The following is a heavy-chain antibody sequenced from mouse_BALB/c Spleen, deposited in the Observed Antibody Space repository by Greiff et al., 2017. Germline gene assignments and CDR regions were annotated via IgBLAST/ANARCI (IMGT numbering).Heavy chain of an antibody. CDR2: ISSGGSYT. D-gene: IGHD1-1*01. Sequence: EVHLVESGGDLVKPGGSLKLSCAASGFTFSSYGMSWVRQTPDKRLEWVATISSGGSYTYYPDSVKGRFTISRDNAKNTLYLQMSSLKSEDTAMYYCARPHSSQYYFDYWGQGTTLTVSS. V-gene: IGHV5-6*01. CDR1: GFTFSSYG. CDR3: ARPHSSQYYFDY. J-gene: IGHJ2*01.